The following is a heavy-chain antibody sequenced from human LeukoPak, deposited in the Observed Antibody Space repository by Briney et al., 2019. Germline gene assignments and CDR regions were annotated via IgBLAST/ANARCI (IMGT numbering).Heavy chain of an antibody. Sequence: PSETLSLTCAVYGGSFSGYYWSWIRQPPGKGLEWIGEINHSGSTNYNPSLKSRVTISVDTSKNQFSLKLSSVTAADTAVYYCARETYYYDSSGYYQFDYWGQGTLVTVSS. V-gene: IGHV4-34*01. CDR1: GGSFSGYY. CDR3: ARETYYYDSSGYYQFDY. J-gene: IGHJ4*02. CDR2: INHSGST. D-gene: IGHD3-22*01.